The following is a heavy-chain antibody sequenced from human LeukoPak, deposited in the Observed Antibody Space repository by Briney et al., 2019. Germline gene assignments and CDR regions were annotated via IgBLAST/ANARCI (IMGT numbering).Heavy chain of an antibody. V-gene: IGHV1-69*05. D-gene: IGHD5-18*01. CDR1: GGTLSGHA. CDR3: ATGRVSDTTLVSWFDT. CDR2: IILISPTA. Sequence: GASVKVSCKASGGTLSGHAVSWVRQAPGQGLEWMGGIILISPTANYAQKFQDRVTITMDEYTTYMELSSLRSEDTAVYYCATGRVSDTTLVSWFDTWGQGTLVTVSS. J-gene: IGHJ5*02.